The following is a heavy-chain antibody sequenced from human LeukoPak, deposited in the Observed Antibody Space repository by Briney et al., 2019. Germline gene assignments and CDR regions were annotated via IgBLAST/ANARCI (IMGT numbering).Heavy chain of an antibody. J-gene: IGHJ4*02. Sequence: GGSLRLSCAASGFTFSSYGMHWVRQAPGKGLEWVAVISYDGSNKYYADSVKGRFTISRDNSKNTLYLQMNSLRAEDTAVYYCARDISPLGSGYWGQGTLVTVSS. V-gene: IGHV3-30*03. CDR2: ISYDGSNK. CDR1: GFTFSSYG. D-gene: IGHD1-26*01. CDR3: ARDISPLGSGY.